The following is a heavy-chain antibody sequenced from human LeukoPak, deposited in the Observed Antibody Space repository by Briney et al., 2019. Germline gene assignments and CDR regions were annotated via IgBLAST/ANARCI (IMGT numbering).Heavy chain of an antibody. CDR3: ARVLGSWDYKICYFDA. J-gene: IGHJ5*02. V-gene: IGHV3-33*01. CDR1: GFSFSTHG. CDR2: IWYDGSQK. D-gene: IGHD1-26*01. Sequence: PGGSLRLSCAASGFSFSTHGFHWVRQAPGKGLEWVAVIWYDGSQKKYADSVKGRFTISRDDSKSMVYLQMNSLRADDTAVYHCARVLGSWDYKICYFDAWGQGTLVTVSS.